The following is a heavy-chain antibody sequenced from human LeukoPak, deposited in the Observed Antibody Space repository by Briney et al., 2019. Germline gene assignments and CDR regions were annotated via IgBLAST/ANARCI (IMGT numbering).Heavy chain of an antibody. V-gene: IGHV4-34*01. D-gene: IGHD5-12*01. J-gene: IGHJ4*02. CDR2: INHSGST. CDR1: GGSFSGYY. CDR3: ARVRGWLQSFPAGLYYFDY. Sequence: PSETLSLTCAVYGGSFSGYYWSWIRQPPGKGLEWIGEINHSGSTNYNPSLKSRVTISVDTSKNQFSLKLSSVTAADTAVYYCARVRGWLQSFPAGLYYFDYWGQGTLVTVSS.